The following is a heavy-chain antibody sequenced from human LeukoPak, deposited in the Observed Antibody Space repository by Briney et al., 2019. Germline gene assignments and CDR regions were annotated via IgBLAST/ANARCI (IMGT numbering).Heavy chain of an antibody. J-gene: IGHJ4*02. V-gene: IGHV3-21*01. D-gene: IGHD4-17*01. CDR2: ISSSTSYI. CDR1: GFTFSSYS. Sequence: PGGSLRLSCAASGFTFSSYSMNWIRQAPGKGLEWVSSISSSTSYIYYAGSVKGRFTISKDNAKNSLYLQMNSLRAEDTAEYYCARAGGSTVSHSDYWGQGTLVTVSS. CDR3: ARAGGSTVSHSDY.